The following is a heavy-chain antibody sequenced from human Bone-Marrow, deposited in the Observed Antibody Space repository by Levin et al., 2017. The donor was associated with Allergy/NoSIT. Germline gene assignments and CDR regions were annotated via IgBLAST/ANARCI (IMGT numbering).Heavy chain of an antibody. Sequence: GGSLRLSCAASGLTFAGHTMNWVRQAPGKGLEWVASMTDSGTYIYYADSVRGRFTISRDNTNKLLYLRMKSLRAEDTAVYYCARDSERTYSYGYWFGNFDYWGQGTRVAVSS. CDR3: ARDSERTYSYGYWFGNFDY. CDR2: MTDSGTYI. J-gene: IGHJ4*02. V-gene: IGHV3-21*01. CDR1: GLTFAGHT. D-gene: IGHD5-18*01.